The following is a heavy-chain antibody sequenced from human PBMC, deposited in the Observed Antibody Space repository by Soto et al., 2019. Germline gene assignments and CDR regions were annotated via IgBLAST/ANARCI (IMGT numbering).Heavy chain of an antibody. CDR3: AKVGYSGSDDAFDI. V-gene: IGHV3-30*18. J-gene: IGHJ3*02. D-gene: IGHD1-26*01. CDR2: ISYDGSNK. CDR1: GFTFSSYG. Sequence: GGSLRLSCAASGFTFSSYGMHWVRQAPGKGLEWVAVISYDGSNKYYADSVKGRFTISRDNSKNTLYLQMNSLRAEDTAVYYCAKVGYSGSDDAFDIWGQGTMVTVSS.